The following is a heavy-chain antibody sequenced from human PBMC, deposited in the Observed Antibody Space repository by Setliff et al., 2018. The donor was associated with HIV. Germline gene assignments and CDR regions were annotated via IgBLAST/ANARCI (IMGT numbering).Heavy chain of an antibody. CDR3: ARDPYPYADYGDWYFDL. V-gene: IGHV3-7*01. D-gene: IGHD4-17*01. CDR2: IKQDGSEK. Sequence: ETLSLTCAVSGGSISSDNWWTWVRQAPGKGLEWVANIKQDGSEKYYVDSVKGRFTISRDNAKNSLYLQMNSLRAEDTAVYYCARDPYPYADYGDWYFDLWGRGTLVTVSS. CDR1: GGSISSDNW. J-gene: IGHJ2*01.